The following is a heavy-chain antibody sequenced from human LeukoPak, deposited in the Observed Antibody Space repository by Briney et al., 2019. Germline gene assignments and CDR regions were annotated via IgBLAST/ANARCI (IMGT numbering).Heavy chain of an antibody. V-gene: IGHV1-2*02. CDR2: INPDSGGT. Sequence: ASVKVSCKASGYTFTGYYMHWVRQAPGQGLEWMGWINPDSGGTNYAQKFQGRVTMTRDTSISTAYMELSRLRSDDTAVYYCARDLGYCSSTSCRNWFDPWGQGTLVTVSS. J-gene: IGHJ5*02. CDR1: GYTFTGYY. CDR3: ARDLGYCSSTSCRNWFDP. D-gene: IGHD2-2*03.